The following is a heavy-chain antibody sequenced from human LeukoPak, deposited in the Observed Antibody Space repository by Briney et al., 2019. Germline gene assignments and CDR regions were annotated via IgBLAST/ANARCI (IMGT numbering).Heavy chain of an antibody. CDR2: IYTSGST. CDR1: GGSISSYY. D-gene: IGHD4-11*01. Sequence: SETLSLTCTVSGGSISSYYWSWIRQPAGKGPKWIGRIYTSGSTNYNPSLKSRVTMSVDTSKNQFSLKLSSVTAADTAVYYCARAGIRLHYFDYWGQGTLVTVSS. J-gene: IGHJ4*02. CDR3: ARAGIRLHYFDY. V-gene: IGHV4-4*07.